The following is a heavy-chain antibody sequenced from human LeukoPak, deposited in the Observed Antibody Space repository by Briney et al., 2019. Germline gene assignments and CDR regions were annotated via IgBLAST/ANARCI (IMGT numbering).Heavy chain of an antibody. CDR2: IFPSSGGP. CDR1: GYTFTGYY. CDR3: ASKGEVYGDYDY. V-gene: IGHV1-2*02. Sequence: ASVKVSCQASGYTFTGYYMHWVRQAPGQGLEWMGWIFPSSGGPRYAQKFQGRVTMTRDTSISTAYMELSSLRSDDTAVYYCASKGEVYGDYDYWGQGTLVTVSS. D-gene: IGHD4-17*01. J-gene: IGHJ4*02.